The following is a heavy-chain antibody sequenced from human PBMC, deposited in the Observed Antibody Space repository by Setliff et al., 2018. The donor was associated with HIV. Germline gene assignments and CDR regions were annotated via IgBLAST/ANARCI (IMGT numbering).Heavy chain of an antibody. CDR3: ARGVVDYDFWSGSGDYYYMDA. J-gene: IGHJ6*03. Sequence: PSETLSLTCAVNGESFSGYYWTWIRQPPGKGLEWIGAVTEGGNINYNPSLESRRTISVDPSKRQFLLKLTSMTAADTAVYYFARGVVDYDFWSGSGDYYYMDAWGKGTTVTVSS. V-gene: IGHV4-34*01. D-gene: IGHD3-3*01. CDR2: VTEGGNI. CDR1: GESFSGYY.